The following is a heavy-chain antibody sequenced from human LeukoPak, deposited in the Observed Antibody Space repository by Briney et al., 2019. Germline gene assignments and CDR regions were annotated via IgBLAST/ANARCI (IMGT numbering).Heavy chain of an antibody. D-gene: IGHD3-16*01. CDR3: ARETSQKGAHYMDV. V-gene: IGHV4-59*01. CDR2: IYYSGST. CDR1: GGSISSYY. Sequence: SEALSLTCTVSGGSISSYYWSWIRQPPGKGLEWIGYIYYSGSTNYNPSLKSRVTISVDTSKNQFSLKLSSVTAADTAVYYCARETSQKGAHYMDVWGKGTTVTISS. J-gene: IGHJ6*03.